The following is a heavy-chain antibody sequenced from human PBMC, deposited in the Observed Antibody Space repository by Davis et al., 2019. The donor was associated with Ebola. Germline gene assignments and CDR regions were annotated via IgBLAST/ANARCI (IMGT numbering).Heavy chain of an antibody. CDR3: AKGWVRVAALLFDY. CDR2: INPNSGGT. Sequence: AASVKVSCKASGYTFTGYYMHWVRQAPGQGLEWMGWINPNSGGTNYAQKFQGWVTMTRDTSISTAYMELSRLRSDDTAVYYCAKGWVRVAALLFDYWGQGTLVTVSS. V-gene: IGHV1-2*04. D-gene: IGHD6-6*01. CDR1: GYTFTGYY. J-gene: IGHJ4*02.